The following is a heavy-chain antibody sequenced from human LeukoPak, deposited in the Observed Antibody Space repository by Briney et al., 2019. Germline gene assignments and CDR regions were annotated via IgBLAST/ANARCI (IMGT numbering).Heavy chain of an antibody. Sequence: GGSLRLSCAASGFTFSSYAMSWVRQAPGKGLEWVSAISGSGGSTYYADSVKGRFTISRDNSKNTLYLQMNSLRAEDTAVYYCAKDRPQGRWNDFGTLLYWGQGTLVTVSS. CDR2: ISGSGGST. V-gene: IGHV3-23*01. CDR1: GFTFSSYA. D-gene: IGHD1-1*01. J-gene: IGHJ4*02. CDR3: AKDRPQGRWNDFGTLLY.